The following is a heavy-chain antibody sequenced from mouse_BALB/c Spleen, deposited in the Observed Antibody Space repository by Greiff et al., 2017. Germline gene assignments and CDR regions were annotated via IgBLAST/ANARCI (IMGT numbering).Heavy chain of an antibody. J-gene: IGHJ4*01. Sequence: VQLQQSGAELVRPGVSVKISCKGSGYTFTDYAMHWVKQSHAKSLEWIGVISTYYGDASYNQKFKGKATMTVDKSSSTAYMELARLTSEDSAIYYCAREGDYGSSYEGAMDYWGQGTSVTVSS. CDR1: GYTFTDYA. D-gene: IGHD1-1*01. V-gene: IGHV1S137*01. CDR3: AREGDYGSSYEGAMDY. CDR2: ISTYYGDA.